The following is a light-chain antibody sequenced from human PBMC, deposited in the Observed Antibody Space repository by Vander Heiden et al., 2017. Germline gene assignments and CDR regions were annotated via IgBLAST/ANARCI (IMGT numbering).Light chain of an antibody. J-gene: IGKJ2*01. CDR1: QSVTNTY. Sequence: EIVLTQSPGTLSLSPGERATLSCRASQSVTNTYLAWFQQKPGQAPRLLIYHASTRATGIPNRFSGSGSGTVFTLTISRLEPEDFAVYYCQQYGDPPLYTFGQGTKLEIK. V-gene: IGKV3-20*01. CDR3: QQYGDPPLYT. CDR2: HAS.